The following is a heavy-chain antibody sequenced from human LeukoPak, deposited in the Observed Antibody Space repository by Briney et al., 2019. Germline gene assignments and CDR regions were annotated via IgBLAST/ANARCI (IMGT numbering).Heavy chain of an antibody. CDR2: ISYDGSNK. Sequence: GGSLRLSCAASGFTFSSYAMHWVRQAPGKGLEWVAVISYDGSNKYYADSVKGRFTISRDNSKNTLYLQMNSLRAEDTAVYYCARDRGYYDSSGYFYFDYWGQGTLVTVSS. J-gene: IGHJ4*02. D-gene: IGHD3-22*01. CDR3: ARDRGYYDSSGYFYFDY. CDR1: GFTFSSYA. V-gene: IGHV3-30-3*01.